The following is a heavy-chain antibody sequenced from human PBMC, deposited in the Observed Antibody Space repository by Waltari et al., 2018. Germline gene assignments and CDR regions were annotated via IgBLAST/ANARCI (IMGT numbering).Heavy chain of an antibody. CDR1: GGSFSGYY. Sequence: QVQLQQWGAGLLKPSETLSLTCAVYGGSFSGYYWSWIRQPPGKGLEWIGEINHSGSTNYNPSLKSRVTISVDTSKNQFSLKLSSVTAADTAVYYCARGEGYCSGGSCYPSDYWGQEPWSPSPQ. J-gene: IGHJ4*01. CDR3: ARGEGYCSGGSCYPSDY. D-gene: IGHD2-15*01. CDR2: INHSGST. V-gene: IGHV4-34*01.